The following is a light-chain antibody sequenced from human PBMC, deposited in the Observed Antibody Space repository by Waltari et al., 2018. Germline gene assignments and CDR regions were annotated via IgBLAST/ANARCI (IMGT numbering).Light chain of an antibody. V-gene: IGKV2-28*01. J-gene: IGKJ2*01. CDR1: QRLLLSNGYNY. CDR3: MQILQPART. CDR2: LGS. Sequence: DILMTQSPLSLPVTPGEPASISCRSSQRLLLSNGYNYLDWYLQKPGQSPQVLISLGSNRASGVPDRFSGSGSGTDFTLNISRVEAEDVGVYYCMQILQPARTFGQGTRLEIK.